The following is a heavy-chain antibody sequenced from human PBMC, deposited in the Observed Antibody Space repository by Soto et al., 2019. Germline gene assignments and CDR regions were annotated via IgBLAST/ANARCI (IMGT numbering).Heavy chain of an antibody. CDR2: TSYTGST. V-gene: IGHV4-39*02. CDR3: AGRRAGDYYFDN. J-gene: IGHJ4*02. Sequence: SETLSLTCTVSGVYVSSSSYYWGWIRQTPGKGLEWIGTTSYTGSTSYSPSLKSRVTISVDTSKTHFSLNLKFVTAADTGVYYCAGRRAGDYYFDNWGQGTLVTISS. CDR1: GVYVSSSSYY. D-gene: IGHD1-26*01.